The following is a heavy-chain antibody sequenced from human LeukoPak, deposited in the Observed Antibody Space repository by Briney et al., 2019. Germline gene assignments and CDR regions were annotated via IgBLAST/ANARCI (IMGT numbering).Heavy chain of an antibody. J-gene: IGHJ4*02. CDR1: GGSISSYY. CDR2: IYTSGST. Sequence: SETLSLTCTVPGGSISSYYWGWIRQPAGKGLEWIGRIYTSGSTNYNPSLKSRVTMSVDTSKNQFSLKLSSVTAADTAVYYCARESNLAAEFDYWGQGTLVTVSS. D-gene: IGHD6-13*01. V-gene: IGHV4-4*07. CDR3: ARESNLAAEFDY.